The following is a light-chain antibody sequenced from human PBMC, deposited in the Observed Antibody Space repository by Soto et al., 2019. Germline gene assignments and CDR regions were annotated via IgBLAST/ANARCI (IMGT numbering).Light chain of an antibody. CDR2: GAS. CDR3: QLYGGEPPRGT. Sequence: EVVLTQSPGTLSLSPGARATLSCRASQSVNDNHLAWYQQKGGQAPRLLIYGASTRATGVPERFSGSGFGTAYSLIITRLEPEDFALYYCQLYGGEPPRGTFGPGTTVEI. CDR1: QSVNDNH. J-gene: IGKJ3*01. V-gene: IGKV3-20*01.